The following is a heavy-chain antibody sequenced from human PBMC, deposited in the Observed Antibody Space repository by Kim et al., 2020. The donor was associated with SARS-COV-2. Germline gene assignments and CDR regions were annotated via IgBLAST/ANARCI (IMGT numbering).Heavy chain of an antibody. CDR2: IIPIFGTA. Sequence: SVKVSCKASGGTFSSYAISWVRQAPGQGLEWMGGIIPIFGTANYAQKFQGRVTITADESTSTAYMELSSLRSEDTAVYYCARDRAGCGLGKYYDILTGYYVYWYFDLWGRGTLVTVSS. J-gene: IGHJ2*01. D-gene: IGHD3-9*01. CDR3: ARDRAGCGLGKYYDILTGYYVYWYFDL. CDR1: GGTFSSYA. V-gene: IGHV1-69*13.